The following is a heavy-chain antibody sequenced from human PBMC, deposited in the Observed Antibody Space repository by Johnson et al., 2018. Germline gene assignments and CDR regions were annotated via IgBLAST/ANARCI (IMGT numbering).Heavy chain of an antibody. J-gene: IGHJ4*02. Sequence: QVRLLEAGGGVVRPRRPLRLACAASGFTLSTCGMHWVRQAPGKGLEWVAVITYGGGKTYYADSVKGRFTISRDNSRNTLYLQMNRLRAEDTAVYYCAREQDYGDYRTADSWGQGTLVTVSS. CDR2: ITYGGGKT. CDR3: AREQDYGDYRTADS. V-gene: IGHV3-30*03. CDR1: GFTLSTCG. D-gene: IGHD4-17*01.